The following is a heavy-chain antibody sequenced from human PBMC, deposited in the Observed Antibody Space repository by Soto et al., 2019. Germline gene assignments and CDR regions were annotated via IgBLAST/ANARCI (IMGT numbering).Heavy chain of an antibody. J-gene: IGHJ6*02. D-gene: IGHD6-13*01. CDR2: IFWDDDR. V-gene: IGHV2-5*02. CDR3: AHRGGYSSTGMDV. Sequence: QITLKESGPTLVKPTQTLTLTCSFSGFSLTSSGVGVDWIRQPPGKALEWLALIFWDDDRRYSPSLKTRPTITKGISTNQVVLTMTNMAPVDTGTSYRAHRGGYSSTGMDVWGQGTTVTVSS. CDR1: GFSLTSSGVG.